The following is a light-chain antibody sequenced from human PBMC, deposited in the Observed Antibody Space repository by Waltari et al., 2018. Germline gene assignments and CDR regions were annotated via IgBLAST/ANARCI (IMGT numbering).Light chain of an antibody. Sequence: DIQMIQSPSSLSASLADRVTVTCRASRYINKYLNWYQKKPGKAPKLLIFAASTLQSGVPSRFSGSGSGTDFTLTISNLQAEDFATYYCQQSFGNPPWTFGQGTKV. CDR3: QQSFGNPPWT. CDR1: RYINKY. CDR2: AAS. J-gene: IGKJ1*01. V-gene: IGKV1-39*01.